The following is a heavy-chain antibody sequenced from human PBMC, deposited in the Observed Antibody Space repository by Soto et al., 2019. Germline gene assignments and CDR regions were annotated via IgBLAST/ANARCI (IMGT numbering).Heavy chain of an antibody. J-gene: IGHJ4*02. V-gene: IGHV4-59*08. Sequence: SEPLSLTCGVYGGSFSGYYWSWIRKPPGKGLEWIGYIYYSGSTNYNPSLKSRVTISVDTSKNQFSLKLSSVTAADTAVYFCARLDGDYAIYYYFDYWGQGTLVTVSS. D-gene: IGHD4-17*01. CDR2: IYYSGST. CDR1: GGSFSGYY. CDR3: ARLDGDYAIYYYFDY.